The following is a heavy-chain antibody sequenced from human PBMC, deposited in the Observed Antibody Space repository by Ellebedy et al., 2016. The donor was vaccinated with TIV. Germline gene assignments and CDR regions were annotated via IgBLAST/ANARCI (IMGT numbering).Heavy chain of an antibody. D-gene: IGHD1-1*01. CDR2: VYYSGST. Sequence: MPSETLSLTCSVSGGSISTYYWSWIRQPPGKGLEWIGYVYYSGSTNYNPSLKSRVTISVDRSKNQFSLKLRSVTAADTAVYYCAREAPSPTDDAFDIWGQGTMVTVSS. V-gene: IGHV4-59*01. CDR3: AREAPSPTDDAFDI. CDR1: GGSISTYY. J-gene: IGHJ3*02.